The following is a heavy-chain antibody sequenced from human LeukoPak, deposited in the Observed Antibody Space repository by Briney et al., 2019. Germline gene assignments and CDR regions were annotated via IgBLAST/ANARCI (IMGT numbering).Heavy chain of an antibody. J-gene: IGHJ4*02. D-gene: IGHD1-14*01. CDR2: ISGSGGYT. V-gene: IGHV3-23*01. CDR1: GFTFRSYG. Sequence: GGSLRLSCAASGFTFRSYGMSWVRQAPGKGPEWVSSISGSGGYTYYADSVQGRFTISRDNSKNTLSLQMNSLRAEDTAIYYCATSPDIEASGTLYYLDFWGQGTLVSVSS. CDR3: ATSPDIEASGTLYYLDF.